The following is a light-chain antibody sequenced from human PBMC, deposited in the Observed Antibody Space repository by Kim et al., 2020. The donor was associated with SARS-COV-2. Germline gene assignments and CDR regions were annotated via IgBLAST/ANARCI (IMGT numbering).Light chain of an antibody. CDR1: QSISDW. CDR2: KAS. CDR3: QQYNNYPYT. Sequence: DIQMTQSPSTLSASVGDRVTITCRASQSISDWLAWYQQKPGKAPKILIYKASTLESGVPSRFSGSGSGTEFTLTISSLQPDDFATYYCQQYNNYPYTFGQGTKLDIK. V-gene: IGKV1-5*03. J-gene: IGKJ2*01.